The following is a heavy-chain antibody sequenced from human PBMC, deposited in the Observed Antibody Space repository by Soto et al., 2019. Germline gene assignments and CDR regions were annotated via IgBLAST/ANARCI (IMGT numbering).Heavy chain of an antibody. CDR1: VYSFTSYW. CDR3: ARTEAANSYSFADI. J-gene: IGHJ6*02. CDR2: IYPGDSDT. V-gene: IGHV5-51*01. D-gene: IGHD5-18*01. Sequence: PGEALKIYCKGPVYSFTSYWIGGVRQMPGKVLEGMGIIYPGDSDTRYSPSFQGQVTISADKFISTASLLRSSLKASDPAMYCCARTEAANSYSFADIWGQGTPVTVSS.